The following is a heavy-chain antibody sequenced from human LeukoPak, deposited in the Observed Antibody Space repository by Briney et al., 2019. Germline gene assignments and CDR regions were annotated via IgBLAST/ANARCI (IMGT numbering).Heavy chain of an antibody. CDR1: GGSFSGYY. J-gene: IGHJ6*03. V-gene: IGHV4-34*01. Sequence: SETLSLTCAVYGGSFSGYYWSWIRQPPGKGLEWIGEINHSGSTNYNPSLKSRVTISVDTSKNQFSLKLSSVTAADTAVYYCARLLNYYYYYMDAWGKGTTVTVSS. CDR2: INHSGST. CDR3: ARLLNYYYYYMDA.